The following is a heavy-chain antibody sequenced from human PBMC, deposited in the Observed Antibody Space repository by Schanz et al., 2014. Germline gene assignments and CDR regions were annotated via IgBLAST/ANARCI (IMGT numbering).Heavy chain of an antibody. Sequence: QIQLVQSGPEVKKPGATVKVSCKASGYIFINSGISWVRQAPGQGLEWMGWISVYNGNTKYPQKLQGRVTMTTHTSTSTAYMELSSLRSEDTAVYSCARGIGGYGANNYFDYWGQGTLVTVSS. CDR2: ISVYNGNT. D-gene: IGHD5-12*01. V-gene: IGHV1-18*01. J-gene: IGHJ4*02. CDR3: ARGIGGYGANNYFDY. CDR1: GYIFINSG.